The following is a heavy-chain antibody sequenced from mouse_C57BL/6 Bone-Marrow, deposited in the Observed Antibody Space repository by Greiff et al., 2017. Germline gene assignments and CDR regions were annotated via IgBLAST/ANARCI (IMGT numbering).Heavy chain of an antibody. CDR1: GYPFTDYY. V-gene: IGHV1-19*01. D-gene: IGHD5-2*01. CDR2: INPYNGGT. J-gene: IGHJ4*01. CDR3: ARPRRIMDY. Sequence: EVQLQQSGPVLVKPGASVKMSCKASGYPFTDYYMNWVTQSHGKSLEWIGVINPYNGGTSYNQKFKGKATLTVDKSSSTAYMELNSLTSEDSAVYYCARPRRIMDYWGQGTSVTASS.